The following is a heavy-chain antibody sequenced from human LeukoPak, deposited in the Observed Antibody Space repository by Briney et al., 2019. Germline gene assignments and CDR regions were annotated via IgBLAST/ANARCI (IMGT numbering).Heavy chain of an antibody. D-gene: IGHD1-26*01. J-gene: IGHJ4*02. CDR1: GVSISSGDYY. CDR3: ARNRYRQWVYY. V-gene: IGHV4-30-4*08. CDR2: IYYSGST. Sequence: SETLSLTCTVSGVSISSGDYYWSWIRQPPGKGLEWIGYIYYSGSTYYNPSLKSRISISVDTSKNQFSLKLSSVTAADTAVYYCARNRYRQWVYYWGQGTLVTVSS.